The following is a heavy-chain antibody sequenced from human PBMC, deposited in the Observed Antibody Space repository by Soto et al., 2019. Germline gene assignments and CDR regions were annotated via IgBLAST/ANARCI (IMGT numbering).Heavy chain of an antibody. CDR2: ISAYNGNT. J-gene: IGHJ4*02. D-gene: IGHD3-9*01. V-gene: IGHV1-18*01. Sequence: QVQLVQSGAEVKKPGASVKVSCKASGYTFTSYGISWVRQAPGQGLEWMGWISAYNGNTNYAQKLQGRVTMTTDTSTSTAYMELRRLRSDDTAVYYCARGWVPDLRYFDWLLDYWGQGTLVTVSS. CDR3: ARGWVPDLRYFDWLLDY. CDR1: GYTFTSYG.